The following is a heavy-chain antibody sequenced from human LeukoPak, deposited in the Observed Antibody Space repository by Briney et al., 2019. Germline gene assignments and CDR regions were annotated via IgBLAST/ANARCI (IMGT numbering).Heavy chain of an antibody. CDR2: ISGGGDTT. V-gene: IGHV3-23*01. D-gene: IGHD3-9*01. CDR1: GFSFSSYT. CDR3: ARVLRYFDWPALFDP. J-gene: IGHJ5*02. Sequence: GGSLRLSCSASGFSFSSYTMTWVRQAPGKGPEWVSIISGGGDTTFYTDSVKGRFTISRDNSKNTLYLQMNSLRAEDTAVYYCARVLRYFDWPALFDPWGQGILVTVSS.